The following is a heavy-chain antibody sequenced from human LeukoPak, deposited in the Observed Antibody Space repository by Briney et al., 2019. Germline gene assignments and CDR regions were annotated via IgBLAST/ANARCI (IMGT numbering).Heavy chain of an antibody. D-gene: IGHD3-22*01. CDR2: ISAYNGNT. Sequence: ASVKVSCKASGYTFTSYGISWVRQAPGQGLEWMGWISAYNGNTNYAQKLQGRVTITADESTSTAYMELSSLRSEDTAVYYCARAGNFRHYYDSSGYYFDYWGQGTLVTVSS. CDR1: GYTFTSYG. CDR3: ARAGNFRHYYDSSGYYFDY. J-gene: IGHJ4*02. V-gene: IGHV1-18*01.